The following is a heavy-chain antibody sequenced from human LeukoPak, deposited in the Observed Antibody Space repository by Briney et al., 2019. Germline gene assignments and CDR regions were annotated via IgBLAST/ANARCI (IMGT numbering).Heavy chain of an antibody. CDR1: GFTVSSNY. Sequence: GGSLRLSCAASGFTVSSNYMSWVRQAPGKGLEWVSVIYSGGSTYYADSVKGRFTISRDNSKNTLYLQMNSLRAEDTAVYYCARAGIAVAGTRGGIFDYWGQGTLVTVSS. J-gene: IGHJ4*02. CDR2: IYSGGST. D-gene: IGHD6-19*01. CDR3: ARAGIAVAGTRGGIFDY. V-gene: IGHV3-53*01.